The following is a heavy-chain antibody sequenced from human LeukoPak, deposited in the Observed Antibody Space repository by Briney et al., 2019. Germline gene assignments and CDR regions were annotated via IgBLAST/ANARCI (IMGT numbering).Heavy chain of an antibody. D-gene: IGHD3-22*01. Sequence: SESLSLTCAVYGGSFSGYYWSWIRQPPGKGLEWIGEINHSGSTNYNPSLKSRVTISVDMSKNHFSLKLSSVTAADTAVYYCARGSMIVPIDYWGQGTLVTVSS. CDR1: GGSFSGYY. CDR3: ARGSMIVPIDY. CDR2: INHSGST. V-gene: IGHV4-34*01. J-gene: IGHJ4*02.